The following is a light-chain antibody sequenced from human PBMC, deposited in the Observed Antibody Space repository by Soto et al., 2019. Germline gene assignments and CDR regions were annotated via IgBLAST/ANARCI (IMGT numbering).Light chain of an antibody. J-gene: IGKJ1*01. V-gene: IGKV1-39*01. CDR3: QQRYTTSWT. CDR1: QSISSY. CDR2: AAS. Sequence: DIRMTQSPSSLSASVGDRVTITCRASQSISSYLNWYQQKPGKAPKLLIYAASTLQSGVPSRFSGSGSGTHFTLTISSLQPEDFATYYCQQRYTTSWTFGQGTKVDIK.